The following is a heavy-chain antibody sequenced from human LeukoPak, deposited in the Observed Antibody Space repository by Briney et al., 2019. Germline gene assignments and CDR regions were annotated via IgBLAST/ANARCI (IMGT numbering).Heavy chain of an antibody. CDR1: GYTFTSYG. CDR2: ISAYNGNT. D-gene: IGHD6-13*01. V-gene: IGHV1-18*01. J-gene: IGHJ5*02. CDR3: ARSKRASSWASSGWFDP. Sequence: ASVKVSCKASGYTFTSYGISWVRQAPGQGLEWMGWISAYNGNTNYAQKLQGRVTMTTDTSTSTAYMELRSLRSDDTAVYYCARSKRASSWASSGWFDPWGQGTLVTVPS.